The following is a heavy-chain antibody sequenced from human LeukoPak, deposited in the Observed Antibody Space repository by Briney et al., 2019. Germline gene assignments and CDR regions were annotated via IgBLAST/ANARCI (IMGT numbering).Heavy chain of an antibody. Sequence: GGSLRLSCAASGFTFSSYWMSWVRQAPGKGLEWVANMKQDGSETYYVDSVKGRFTISRVNAKDSLYLQMNSLRAEDTAVYYCARSLAAGFDIWGQGTMVTVSS. CDR2: MKQDGSET. J-gene: IGHJ3*02. CDR3: ARSLAAGFDI. D-gene: IGHD6-25*01. V-gene: IGHV3-7*04. CDR1: GFTFSSYW.